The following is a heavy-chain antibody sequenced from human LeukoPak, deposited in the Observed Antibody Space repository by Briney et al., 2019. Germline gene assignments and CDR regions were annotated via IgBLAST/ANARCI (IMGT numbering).Heavy chain of an antibody. V-gene: IGHV4-59*08. D-gene: IGHD6-13*01. CDR2: IYYSGST. CDR3: ARRSGSWTTYFDY. CDR1: GASISSYY. J-gene: IGHJ4*02. Sequence: SETLSLTCTVAGASISSYYCSWIRQPPGKGLEWIGYIYYSGSTNYNPSLKSRVTISVDTSKNQFSLKLSSVTAADTAVYYCARRSGSWTTYFDYWGQGTLVTVSS.